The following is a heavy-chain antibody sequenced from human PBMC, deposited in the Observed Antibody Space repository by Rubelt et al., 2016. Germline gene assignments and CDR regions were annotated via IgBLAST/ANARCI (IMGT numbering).Heavy chain of an antibody. J-gene: IGHJ4*02. CDR2: IYYSGST. D-gene: IGHD3-10*01. CDR3: ARGYYYGAGSYFPFHY. CDR1: GGSISSSSYY. V-gene: IGHV4-39*01. Sequence: QLQLQESGPGLVKPSETLSLTCTVSGGSISSSSYYWGWIRQPPGKGLEWIGSIYYSGSTYYNPSLKSRVTISVDTSKNQFPLKRVFVTAADTAVYYCARGYYYGAGSYFPFHYWGQGTLVTVSS.